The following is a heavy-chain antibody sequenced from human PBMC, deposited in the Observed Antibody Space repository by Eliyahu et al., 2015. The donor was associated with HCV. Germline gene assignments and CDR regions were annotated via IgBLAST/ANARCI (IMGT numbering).Heavy chain of an antibody. D-gene: IGHD2-2*01. J-gene: IGHJ6*02. CDR2: IDPXDSYT. Sequence: EVQLVQSGAEMKKPGESLRISCKGSGXIFTTFWINWXRQMPGXGLEWMGRIDPXDSYTXYSPSFQGHVTISVDKSISTAYLQWSRLKASDTAMYYCARRRYCSSTSCYGRSYYYYGMDVWGQGTTVTVSS. CDR1: GXIFTTFW. V-gene: IGHV5-10-1*03. CDR3: ARRRYCSSTSCYGRSYYYYGMDV.